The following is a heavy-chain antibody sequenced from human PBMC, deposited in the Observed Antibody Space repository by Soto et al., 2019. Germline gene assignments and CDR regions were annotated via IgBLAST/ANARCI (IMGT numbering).Heavy chain of an antibody. CDR2: FDPDEAET. J-gene: IGHJ5*02. CDR3: TTYHGDSNFDH. Sequence: GASVKVSCKVSGYTLNEVAMHWVRQAPGKGLEWLGGFDPDEAETIYAQHFQGRVTMTEDTSTDTVYMELSSLRSEDTALYFCTTYHGDSNFDHWGQGTLVTVSS. D-gene: IGHD4-17*01. V-gene: IGHV1-24*01. CDR1: GYTLNEVA.